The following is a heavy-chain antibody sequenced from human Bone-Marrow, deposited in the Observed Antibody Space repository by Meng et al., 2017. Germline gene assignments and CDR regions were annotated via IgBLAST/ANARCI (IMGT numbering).Heavy chain of an antibody. J-gene: IGHJ4*02. CDR1: GGSFSGYY. D-gene: IGHD3-10*01. V-gene: IGHV4-34*01. CDR2: INHSGST. Sequence: QVPLQQWGAGLLKPSETLSLTCAVYGGSFSGYYWSWIRQPPGKGLEWIGEINHSGSTNYNPSLKSRVTTSVDTSKNQFSLKLSSVTAADTAVYYCARAYYGSGSYYQNWGQGTLVTVSS. CDR3: ARAYYGSGSYYQN.